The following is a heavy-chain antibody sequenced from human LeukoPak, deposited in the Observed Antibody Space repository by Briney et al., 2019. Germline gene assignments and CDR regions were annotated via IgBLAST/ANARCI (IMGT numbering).Heavy chain of an antibody. CDR1: GFTFGNYA. CDR2: ISGDGGST. J-gene: IGHJ4*02. Sequence: GGSLRLSCAASGFTFGNYAMHWIRQAPGKGLEWVSFISGDGGSTYYADSVKGRFTISRDNSKNSLCLQMNSLRTDDSAFYYCVRGSRPPFWGQGTLVTVTS. CDR3: VRGSRPPF. D-gene: IGHD3-10*01. V-gene: IGHV3-43*02.